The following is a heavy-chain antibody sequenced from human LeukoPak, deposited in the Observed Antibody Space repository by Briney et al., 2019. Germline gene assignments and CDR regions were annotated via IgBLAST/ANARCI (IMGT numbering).Heavy chain of an antibody. CDR2: ISGSGGST. CDR1: GFTFSSYA. CDR3: ARDRGSGPAPSGY. D-gene: IGHD3-10*01. J-gene: IGHJ4*02. Sequence: GGSLRLSCAASGFTFSSYAMSWVRQAPGKGLEWVSAISGSGGSTYYADSVKGRFTTSRDNSKNTLYLQMNSLRAEDTAVYYCARDRGSGPAPSGYWGQGTLVTVSS. V-gene: IGHV3-23*01.